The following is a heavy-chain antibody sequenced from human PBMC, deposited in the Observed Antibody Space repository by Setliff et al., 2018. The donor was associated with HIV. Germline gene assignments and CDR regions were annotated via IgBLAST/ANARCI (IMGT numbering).Heavy chain of an antibody. CDR3: ARDRGYSGHDYRNAFDI. Sequence: SVKVSCKASGDTFSSYAISWVRQAPGQGPEWMGGIIPIFGTANYAQRFQGRVTITADESTSTAYMELSSLRSEDTAMYYCARDRGYSGHDYRNAFDIWGQGTMVTVSS. V-gene: IGHV1-69*13. CDR2: IIPIFGTA. CDR1: GDTFSSYA. J-gene: IGHJ3*02. D-gene: IGHD5-12*01.